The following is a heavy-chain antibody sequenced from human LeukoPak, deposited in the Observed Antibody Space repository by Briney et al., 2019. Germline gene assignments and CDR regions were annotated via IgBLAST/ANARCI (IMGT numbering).Heavy chain of an antibody. D-gene: IGHD1-26*01. CDR1: VGYVNNYY. Sequence: PSETLSLTCTGSVGYVNNYYWSWIRQPPGKGLEWIGYIYYSGSTNYNPSLNSRVTMSVDTSKNQFSLKLSSVTAADTAVYYCARAGKRVGAPLYWAQGTLVTVSS. CDR2: IYYSGST. V-gene: IGHV4-59*02. CDR3: ARAGKRVGAPLY. J-gene: IGHJ4*02.